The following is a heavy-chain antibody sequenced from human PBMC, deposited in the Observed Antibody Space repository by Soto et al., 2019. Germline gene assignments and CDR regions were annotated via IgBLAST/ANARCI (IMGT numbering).Heavy chain of an antibody. V-gene: IGHV4-59*01. Sequence: QVQLQESGPGLVKPSETLSLTCTVSGGSISSYYWTWILQPPGKGLEWIGYIYYSGNTNYNPSLKSRVTISVDTSKNQVSLKLSSVTAADTAVYFCARGRVWYDYWGRGTLVTVSS. CDR2: IYYSGNT. D-gene: IGHD3-16*01. J-gene: IGHJ4*02. CDR1: GGSISSYY. CDR3: ARGRVWYDY.